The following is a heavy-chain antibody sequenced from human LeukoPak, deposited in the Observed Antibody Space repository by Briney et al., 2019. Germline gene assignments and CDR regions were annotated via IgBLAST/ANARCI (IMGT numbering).Heavy chain of an antibody. CDR1: GFTFSSYA. J-gene: IGHJ4*02. D-gene: IGHD3-10*01. CDR3: AKDYRILLLWFGEYIH. Sequence: GGSLRLSCAASGFTFSSYATSWVRQAPGKGLEWVSAISGSGGSTYYADSVKGRFTISRDNSKNTLYLQMNSLRAEDTAVYYCAKDYRILLLWFGEYIHWGQGTLVTVSS. CDR2: ISGSGGST. V-gene: IGHV3-23*01.